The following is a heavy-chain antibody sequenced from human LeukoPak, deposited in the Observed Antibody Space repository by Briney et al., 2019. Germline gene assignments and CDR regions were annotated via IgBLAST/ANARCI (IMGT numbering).Heavy chain of an antibody. CDR3: AKGSGINHYHWIDP. CDR1: EFTFSNYS. CDR2: ISGGGGST. Sequence: GGSLRLSCAASEFTFSNYSMNWVRQAPGKGLEWVSGISGGGGSTYYADSVKGRFTISRDNSKNTLYLQMDSLRAEDTALYYCAKGSGINHYHWIDPWGQGTLVTVSS. J-gene: IGHJ5*02. V-gene: IGHV3-23*01. D-gene: IGHD1-14*01.